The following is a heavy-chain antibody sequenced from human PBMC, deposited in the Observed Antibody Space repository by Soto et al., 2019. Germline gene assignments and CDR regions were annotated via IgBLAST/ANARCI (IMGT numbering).Heavy chain of an antibody. V-gene: IGHV1-69*13. Sequence: GASVKVSCKASGGTFSSYAISWVQQAPGQGLEWMGGIIPIFGTANYAQKFQGRVTITADESTSTAYMELSSLRSEDTAVYYCAREASAVAGIGEFDYWGQGTLVTVSS. CDR3: AREASAVAGIGEFDY. CDR2: IIPIFGTA. J-gene: IGHJ4*02. CDR1: GGTFSSYA. D-gene: IGHD6-19*01.